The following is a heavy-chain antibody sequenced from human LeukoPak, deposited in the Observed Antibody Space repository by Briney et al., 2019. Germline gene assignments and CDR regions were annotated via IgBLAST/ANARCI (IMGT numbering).Heavy chain of an antibody. V-gene: IGHV1-69*13. CDR1: GGTFSSYA. D-gene: IGHD5-18*01. CDR2: IIPIFGTA. Sequence: GASVKVSCKASGGTFSSYAISWVRQAPGQGLEWMGGIIPIFGTANYAQKFQGRVTITADESTSTAYMELSSLRSEDTAVYYCARSAVDTAMVIDWFDPWGQGTLVTVSS. J-gene: IGHJ5*02. CDR3: ARSAVDTAMVIDWFDP.